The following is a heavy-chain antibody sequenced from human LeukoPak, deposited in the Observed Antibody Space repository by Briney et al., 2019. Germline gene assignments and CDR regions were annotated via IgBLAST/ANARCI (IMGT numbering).Heavy chain of an antibody. CDR1: GYTFTSYG. J-gene: IGHJ4*02. Sequence: ASVKVSCKATGYTFTSYGISWVRQAPGQGLEWMGWISSNSDNTNYAQKLQGRVTMTTDTSTSTAYMELRSLRSDDTAVYCCARDWGSIKVITDYWGQGTLVTVSS. CDR3: ARDWGSIKVITDY. V-gene: IGHV1-18*01. CDR2: ISSNSDNT. D-gene: IGHD3-16*01.